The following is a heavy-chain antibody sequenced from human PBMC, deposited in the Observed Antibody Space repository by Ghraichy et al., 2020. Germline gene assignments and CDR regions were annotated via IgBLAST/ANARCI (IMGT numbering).Heavy chain of an antibody. CDR1: GYSISSGYY. J-gene: IGHJ4*02. Sequence: SETLSLTCTVSGYSISSGYYWGWIRQPPGKGLEWIGSIYHSGSTYYNPSLKSRVTISVDTSKNQFSLKLSSVTAADTAVYYCARIPDIAVAGTEFDYWGQGTLVTVSS. V-gene: IGHV4-38-2*02. D-gene: IGHD6-19*01. CDR2: IYHSGST. CDR3: ARIPDIAVAGTEFDY.